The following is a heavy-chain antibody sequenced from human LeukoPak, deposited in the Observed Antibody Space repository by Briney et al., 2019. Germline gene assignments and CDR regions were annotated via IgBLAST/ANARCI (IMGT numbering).Heavy chain of an antibody. CDR3: ARATRYSSSWFGFYFDY. CDR1: GFTFSSYA. CDR2: ISGSGGRT. V-gene: IGHV3-23*01. Sequence: GGSLRLSCAASGFTFSSYAMTWVRQAPGKGLEWVSGISGSGGRTYYADSVKGRFTISRDNSENTLCLQMNSLRAEDTAVYYCARATRYSSSWFGFYFDYWGQGTLVTVSS. D-gene: IGHD6-13*01. J-gene: IGHJ4*02.